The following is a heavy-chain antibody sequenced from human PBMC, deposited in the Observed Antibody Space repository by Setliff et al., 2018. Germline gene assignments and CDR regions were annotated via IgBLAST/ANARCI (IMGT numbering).Heavy chain of an antibody. V-gene: IGHV4-4*07. CDR2: IYIDGSA. D-gene: IGHD4-17*01. J-gene: IGHJ4*02. Sequence: SETLSLTCTVSGGSISSYYWSWIRQPAGKGLEWIGHIYIDGSANYNPSLKSRVTMSIDTSKNQFSLKLSSVTAADTAVYYCARGRRYDYGWDFDYWGQGTLVTVSS. CDR1: GGSISSYY. CDR3: ARGRRYDYGWDFDY.